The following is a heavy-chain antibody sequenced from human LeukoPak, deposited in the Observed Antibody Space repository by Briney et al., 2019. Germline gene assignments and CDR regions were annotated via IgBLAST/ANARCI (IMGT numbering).Heavy chain of an antibody. V-gene: IGHV4-34*01. J-gene: IGHJ4*02. CDR2: INHSGST. CDR1: GGSFSGDY. CDR3: ARAKGYDYVWGSYRSVAFDY. D-gene: IGHD3-16*02. Sequence: PSETLCLTSAVYGGSFSGDYWSWIREPPGKGLWWIGEINHSGSTTYNPSLKSRVTISVDTSKNQFSLKLSSVTAADTAVYYCARAKGYDYVWGSYRSVAFDYWGQGTLVTVSS.